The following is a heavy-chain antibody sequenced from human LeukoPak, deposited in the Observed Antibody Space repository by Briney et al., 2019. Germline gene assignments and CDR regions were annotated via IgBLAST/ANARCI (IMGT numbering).Heavy chain of an antibody. V-gene: IGHV1-69*05. CDR3: ASRVLSSYGYYFDY. CDR1: GGTFSSYA. D-gene: IGHD5-18*01. Sequence: SVKVSCKAPGGTFSSYAISWVRQAPGQGLEWMGRIIPIFGTANYAQKFQGRVTITTDESTSTAYMELSSLRSEDTAVYYCASRVLSSYGYYFDYWGQGTLVTVPS. J-gene: IGHJ4*02. CDR2: IIPIFGTA.